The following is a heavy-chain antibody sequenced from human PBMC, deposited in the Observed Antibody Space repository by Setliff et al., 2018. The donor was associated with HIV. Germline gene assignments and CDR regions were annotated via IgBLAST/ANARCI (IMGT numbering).Heavy chain of an antibody. V-gene: IGHV3-30*19. CDR2: ISYDGSYK. J-gene: IGHJ4*02. Sequence: GGSLRLSCAASGFTFSDYGFHWVRQAPGKGLEWVAVISYDGSYKYYADSVKGRFTISRDNSKNTLYVQMNSLRIEDTAVYFCARWGSGSYERVFDYWGQGMLVTVSS. D-gene: IGHD1-26*01. CDR1: GFTFSDYG. CDR3: ARWGSGSYERVFDY.